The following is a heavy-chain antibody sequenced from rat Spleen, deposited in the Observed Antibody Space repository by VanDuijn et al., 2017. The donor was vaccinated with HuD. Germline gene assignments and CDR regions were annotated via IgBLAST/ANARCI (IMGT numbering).Heavy chain of an antibody. J-gene: IGHJ2*01. CDR3: VRSVFDY. V-gene: IGHV5-31*01. CDR2: ITNTGRST. CDR1: GFTFNNYW. Sequence: EVQLVESDGGLVQPGRSLKLSCVASGFTFNNYWMTWIRQAPGKGLEWVASITNTGRSTYYPDSVRGRFAISRDTAENTLYLQMSSLRSEDTATYYCVRSVFDYWGQGVMVTVSS.